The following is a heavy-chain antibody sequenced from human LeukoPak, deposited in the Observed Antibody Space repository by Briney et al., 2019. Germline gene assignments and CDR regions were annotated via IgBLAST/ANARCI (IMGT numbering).Heavy chain of an antibody. J-gene: IGHJ4*02. CDR2: ISYDGSNK. CDR3: ARGGGLQRRYFEY. Sequence: PGRSLRLSCAASGFTFSSYGMHWVRQAPGKGLEWVAVISYDGSNKYYADSVKGRFTISRDNSKNTLYMQMNSLRAEDTAIYYCARGGGLQRRYFEYWGQGTLLTVSS. CDR1: GFTFSSYG. V-gene: IGHV3-30*03. D-gene: IGHD2-15*01.